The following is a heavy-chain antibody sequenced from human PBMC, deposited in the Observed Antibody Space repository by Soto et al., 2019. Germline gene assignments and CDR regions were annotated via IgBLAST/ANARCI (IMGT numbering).Heavy chain of an antibody. V-gene: IGHV4-34*01. CDR3: ARGAVVDY. Sequence: AETLSLNCAVYGGSFSGYYWSWIRQPPGKGLEWIGEINHSGSTNYNPSLKSRVTISVDTSKNQFSLKLSSVTAADTAVYYCARGAVVDYWGQGTLVTVSS. CDR2: INHSGST. D-gene: IGHD6-19*01. CDR1: GGSFSGYY. J-gene: IGHJ4*02.